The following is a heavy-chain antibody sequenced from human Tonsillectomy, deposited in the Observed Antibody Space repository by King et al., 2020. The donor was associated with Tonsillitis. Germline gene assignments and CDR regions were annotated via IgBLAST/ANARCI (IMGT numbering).Heavy chain of an antibody. Sequence: VQLQESGPGLVKPSETLSLTCTVSGYSISSGYYWGWIRQPPGKGLEWIGSIDHSGSTYYNTSLQSQVTISVDTSRNQFSLKLSSVTAADTAIYYCASDLRYYGSWSYYSVPDDWGQGNLVTASS. CDR2: IDHSGST. V-gene: IGHV4-38-2*02. D-gene: IGHD3-10*01. J-gene: IGHJ4*02. CDR3: ASDLRYYGSWSYYSVPDD. CDR1: GYSISSGYY.